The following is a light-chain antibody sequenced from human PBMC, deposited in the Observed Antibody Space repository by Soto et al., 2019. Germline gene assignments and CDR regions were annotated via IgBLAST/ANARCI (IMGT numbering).Light chain of an antibody. Sequence: QSVLTQPASVSGSPGQSITISCTGTGSDIGAYNYVSWYQQHPGKAPKLIIHGVTHRPSGVSTRFSASKSAHTASLTISGLQAEDEADYYCSSFTTNYFYVFGPGTQLTVL. J-gene: IGLJ1*01. V-gene: IGLV2-14*01. CDR2: GVT. CDR1: GSDIGAYNY. CDR3: SSFTTNYFYV.